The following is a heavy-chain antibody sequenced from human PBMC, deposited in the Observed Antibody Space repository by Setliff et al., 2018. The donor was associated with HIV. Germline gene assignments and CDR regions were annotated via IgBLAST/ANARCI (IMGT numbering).Heavy chain of an antibody. CDR1: GYNFNKYG. CDR2: ISNDGRNT. CDR3: VRSNIHTTGWTRYYYMDV. J-gene: IGHJ6*03. Sequence: LSCRGSGYNFNKYGLHWVRQAPGKGLAWVSLISNDGRNTYYADSVKGRFTVSRDNSKNTIYPQMNSLRADDTAVFFCVRSNIHTTGWTRYYYMDVWGQGTTVTVSS. D-gene: IGHD6-19*01. V-gene: IGHV3-30*03.